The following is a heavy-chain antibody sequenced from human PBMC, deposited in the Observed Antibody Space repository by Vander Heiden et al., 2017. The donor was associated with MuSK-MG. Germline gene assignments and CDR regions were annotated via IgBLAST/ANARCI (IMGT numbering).Heavy chain of an antibody. CDR2: IIPIFGIA. D-gene: IGHD4-4*01. Sequence: QVQLVQSGAEVKKPGSAVKVSCKASGSTFSSYAISWVRQAPGQGLEWMGGIIPIFGIANYAQKFQGRVTITADKSTSTAYMELSSLRSEDTAVYYCATPVQVTQNTLYYYYGMDVWGQGTTVTVSS. J-gene: IGHJ6*02. CDR3: ATPVQVTQNTLYYYYGMDV. V-gene: IGHV1-69*17. CDR1: GSTFSSYA.